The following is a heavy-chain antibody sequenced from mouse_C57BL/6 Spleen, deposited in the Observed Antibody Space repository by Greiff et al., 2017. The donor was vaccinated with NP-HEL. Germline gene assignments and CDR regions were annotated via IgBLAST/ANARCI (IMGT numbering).Heavy chain of an antibody. D-gene: IGHD1-1*01. CDR1: GYTFTEYT. CDR2: FYPGSGSI. CDR3: ARHEDYYGSRGYAMDY. J-gene: IGHJ4*01. V-gene: IGHV1-62-2*01. Sequence: VKLQESGAELVKPGASVKLSCKASGYTFTEYTIHWVKQRSGQGLEWIGWFYPGSGSIKYNEKFKDKATLTADKSSSTVYMELSRLTSKDSAVYFCARHEDYYGSRGYAMDYWGQGTSVTVSS.